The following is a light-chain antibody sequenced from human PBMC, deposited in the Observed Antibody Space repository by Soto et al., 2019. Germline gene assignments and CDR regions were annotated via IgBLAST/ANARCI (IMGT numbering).Light chain of an antibody. J-gene: IGKJ2*01. CDR3: QQYNDWPPYT. V-gene: IGKV3-15*01. CDR2: DAS. Sequence: EIVMTQSPATLSVSPGERATLSCMASQSVSIDLAWYQQTPGQAPRLLIYDASTRATGIPARFSGGGYGRDFTLTISSVQSEDIAVYYCQQYNDWPPYTFGQGTKVDIK. CDR1: QSVSID.